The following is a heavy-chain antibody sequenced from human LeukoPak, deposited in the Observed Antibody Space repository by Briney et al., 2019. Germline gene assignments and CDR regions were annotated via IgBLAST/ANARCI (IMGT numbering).Heavy chain of an antibody. CDR3: ARDGMVVAARTLDY. Sequence: GGSLRLSCAASGFTFSSYSMNWVRQAPGKGLEWVSYIRSSSSTIYYADSVKGRFTISRDNAKNSLYLQMNSLRAEDTAVYYCARDGMVVAARTLDYWGQGTLVTVSS. CDR2: IRSSSSTI. CDR1: GFTFSSYS. J-gene: IGHJ4*02. V-gene: IGHV3-48*01. D-gene: IGHD2-15*01.